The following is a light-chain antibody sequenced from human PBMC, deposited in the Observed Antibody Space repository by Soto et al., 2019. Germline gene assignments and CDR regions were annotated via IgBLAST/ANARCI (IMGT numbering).Light chain of an antibody. V-gene: IGLV2-11*01. J-gene: IGLJ1*01. Sequence: QSALTQPRSVSGSPGQSVTISCTGTSSDVGGYNYVSWYQQHPGKAPKLMIYDVSKRPSGVPDRFSGSKSGNTASLTISGLQAEDEADYYCCSYAGSYTFHVFGTGTKGTV. CDR3: CSYAGSYTFHV. CDR2: DVS. CDR1: SSDVGGYNY.